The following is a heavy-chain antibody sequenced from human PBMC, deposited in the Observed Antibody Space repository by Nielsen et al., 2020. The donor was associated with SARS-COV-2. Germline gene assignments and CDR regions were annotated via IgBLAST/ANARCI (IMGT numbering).Heavy chain of an antibody. J-gene: IGHJ4*02. CDR3: ARESSPFDY. CDR2: INHSGST. V-gene: IGHV4-4*02. Sequence: GSLRLSCAVSGGSISSSNWWSWVRQPPGKGLEWIGEINHSGSTNYNPSLKSRVTISVDTSKNQFSLKLSSVTAADTAVYYCARESSPFDYWGQGTLVTVSS. D-gene: IGHD6-13*01. CDR1: GGSISSSNW.